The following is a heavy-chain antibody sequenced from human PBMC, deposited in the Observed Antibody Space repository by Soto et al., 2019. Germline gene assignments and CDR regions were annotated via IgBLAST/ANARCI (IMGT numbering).Heavy chain of an antibody. J-gene: IGHJ3*02. Sequence: ASVKVSCKASGYTFTSYGISWVRQAPGQGLEWMGWISAYNGNTNYAQKLQGRVTMTTDTSTSTAYMELRSLRSDDTAVYYCARDHIAVAAYDAFDIWGQGTMVTVSS. CDR3: ARDHIAVAAYDAFDI. CDR1: GYTFTSYG. V-gene: IGHV1-18*01. CDR2: ISAYNGNT. D-gene: IGHD6-19*01.